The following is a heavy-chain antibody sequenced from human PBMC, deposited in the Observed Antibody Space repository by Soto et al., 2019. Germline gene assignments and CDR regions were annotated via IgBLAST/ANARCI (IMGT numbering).Heavy chain of an antibody. CDR3: AIFRGAADGDYFDY. V-gene: IGHV1-69*13. CDR1: GGTFSSYA. CDR2: IIPIFGTA. D-gene: IGHD6-13*01. J-gene: IGHJ4*02. Sequence: GASVKVSCKASGGTFSSYAISWVRQAPGQGLEWMGGIIPIFGTANYAQKFQGRVTITADESTSTAYMELSSLRSEDTAVYYCAIFRGAADGDYFDYWAQGSLVLGSA.